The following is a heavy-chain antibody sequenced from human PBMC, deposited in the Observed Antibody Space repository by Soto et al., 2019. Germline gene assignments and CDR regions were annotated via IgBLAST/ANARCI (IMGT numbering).Heavy chain of an antibody. V-gene: IGHV4-31*03. CDR1: GASITSGGYY. J-gene: IGHJ4*02. D-gene: IGHD1-26*01. CDR3: ARRYGGNFDY. Sequence: PSETLSLTCTVSGASITSGGYYWSWIRQHPGKGLEWIGCIYYSVSTYYNPSLKSRVIISVDTSKNQFSLNLSSVTAADTAVYYCARRYGGNFDYWGQGTLVTVSS. CDR2: IYYSVST.